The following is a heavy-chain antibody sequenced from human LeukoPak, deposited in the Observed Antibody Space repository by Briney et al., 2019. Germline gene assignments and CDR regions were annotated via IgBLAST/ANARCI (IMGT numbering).Heavy chain of an antibody. CDR2: IHYSGST. CDR1: GGSIRSHY. CDR3: ARVRIMVRGGGMDV. Sequence: SETLSLTCSVSGGSIRSHYWSWIRQPPGKGLEWIGYIHYSGSTNYNPSLTNRVTISVDTSNSQFPLKLISVTAADTAVYYCARVRIMVRGGGMDVWGKRTTVTVST. D-gene: IGHD3-10*01. V-gene: IGHV4-59*11. J-gene: IGHJ6*04.